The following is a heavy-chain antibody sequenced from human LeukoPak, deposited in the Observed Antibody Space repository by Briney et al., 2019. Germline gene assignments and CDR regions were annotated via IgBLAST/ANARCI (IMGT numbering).Heavy chain of an antibody. J-gene: IGHJ3*02. CDR1: GGSFSGYY. V-gene: IGHV4-34*01. D-gene: IGHD6-13*01. CDR3: ASYSAKDAFDI. CDR2: IYHSGST. Sequence: SETLSLTCAVYGGSFSGYYWSWIRQPPGKGLEWIGEIYHSGSTNYNPSLKSRVTISVDKSKNQFSLKLSSVTAADTAVYYCASYSAKDAFDIWGQGTMVTVSS.